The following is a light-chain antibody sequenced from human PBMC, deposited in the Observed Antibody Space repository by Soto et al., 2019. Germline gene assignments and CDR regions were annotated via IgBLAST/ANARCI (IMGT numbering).Light chain of an antibody. CDR1: QTVGNN. V-gene: IGKV3-15*01. Sequence: EIGMTQSPATLSVSPGERATLSCRASQTVGNNVAWYQHKPCQAPGLLVYGASTMATGIPARFSGSGSGTEFTLTINSLQSEDSAVYYCQQYNDWHFTFGPGTKVEIK. CDR2: GAS. CDR3: QQYNDWHFT. J-gene: IGKJ3*01.